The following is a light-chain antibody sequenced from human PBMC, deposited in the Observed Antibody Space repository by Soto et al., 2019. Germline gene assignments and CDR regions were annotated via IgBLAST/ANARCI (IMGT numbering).Light chain of an antibody. CDR2: EAS. CDR3: QQHAHWPLT. CDR1: QSVGNN. Sequence: TQSPSTLSGSVGDRVTITCRASQSVGNNLAWYQQKPGQAPGLLIYEASTRATGIPARFSGSGSGTDFTLTISSLEPEDFAVYYCQQHAHWPLTFGGGTKVDIK. J-gene: IGKJ4*01. V-gene: IGKV3-11*01.